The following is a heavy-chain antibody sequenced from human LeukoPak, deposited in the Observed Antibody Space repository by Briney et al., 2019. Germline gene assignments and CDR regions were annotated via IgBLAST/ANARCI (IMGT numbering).Heavy chain of an antibody. CDR3: ARGPASSSWYIEGGYFQH. V-gene: IGHV4-34*01. Sequence: PSETLSLTRAVYGGSFSGYYWSWIRQPPGKGLEWIGEINHSGSTNYNPSLKSRVTISVDTSKNQFSLKLSSVTAADTAVYYCARGPASSSWYIEGGYFQHWGQGTLVTVSS. CDR1: GGSFSGYY. J-gene: IGHJ1*01. D-gene: IGHD6-13*01. CDR2: INHSGST.